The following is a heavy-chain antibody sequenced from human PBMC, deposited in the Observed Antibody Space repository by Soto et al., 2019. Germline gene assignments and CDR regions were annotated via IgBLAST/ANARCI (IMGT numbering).Heavy chain of an antibody. Sequence: PSDTRSLTCSVSNGSICDFYWSWIRQPPGKGLEWIGYIHYGGITKYNPSHRGRVTISVDTSKSQFSLDLRSVTVADTAVYFCTRLNYYDTSGFPYFFDYWGQGAQVTVSS. D-gene: IGHD3-22*01. CDR2: IHYGGIT. V-gene: IGHV4-59*12. CDR3: TRLNYYDTSGFPYFFDY. J-gene: IGHJ4*02. CDR1: NGSICDFY.